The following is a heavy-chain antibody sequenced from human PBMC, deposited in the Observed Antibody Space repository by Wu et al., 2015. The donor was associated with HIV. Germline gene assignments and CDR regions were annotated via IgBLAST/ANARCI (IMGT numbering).Heavy chain of an antibody. CDR1: GGTFSSYA. CDR3: ARETRKYYYDSSGYYHAFDI. J-gene: IGHJ3*02. V-gene: IGHV1-69*05. Sequence: QVQLVQSGAEVKKPGSSVKVSCKASGGTFSSYAISWVRQAPGQGLEWMGGIIPIFGTANYAQKFQGRVTITTDESTSTAYMELSSLRSEDTAVYYCARETRKYYYDSSGYYHAFDIWGQGTMVTVSS. CDR2: IIPIFGTA. D-gene: IGHD3-22*01.